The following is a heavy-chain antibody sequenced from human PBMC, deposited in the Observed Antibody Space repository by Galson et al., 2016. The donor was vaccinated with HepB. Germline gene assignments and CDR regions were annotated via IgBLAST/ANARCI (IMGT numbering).Heavy chain of an antibody. D-gene: IGHD3-3*01. J-gene: IGHJ4*02. CDR3: ARVGRLDFWSGFYVPPFDF. CDR2: ISYSGST. CDR1: GYSISSGYQ. Sequence: TLSLTCAVSGYSISSGYQWGWIRQHPGKGLEWIGYISYSGSTYYNPSLKSRVTISVDTSKNQFSLKLSSVTAADTAVYYCARVGRLDFWSGFYVPPFDFWGQGTLVTVSS. V-gene: IGHV4-31*11.